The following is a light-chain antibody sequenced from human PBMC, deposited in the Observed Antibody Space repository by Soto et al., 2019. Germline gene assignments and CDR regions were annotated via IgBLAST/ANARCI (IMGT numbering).Light chain of an antibody. V-gene: IGKV1-5*01. CDR3: QQYKSYSWT. Sequence: DIQMTQSPSTLSALLAPPVPITCRASQSISSWLAWYQQKPGKAPKVLIYDASSLKSGVPSRFSGSGSGTEFTFTISSLQPDDFATYYCQQYKSYSWTFGQGTK. CDR2: DAS. CDR1: QSISSW. J-gene: IGKJ1*01.